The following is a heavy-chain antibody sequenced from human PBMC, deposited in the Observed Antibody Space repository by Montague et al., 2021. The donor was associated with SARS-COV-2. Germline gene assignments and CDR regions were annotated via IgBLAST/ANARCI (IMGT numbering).Heavy chain of an antibody. CDR3: ARGGTVTTFYYYYYGMDV. J-gene: IGHJ6*02. D-gene: IGHD4-17*01. V-gene: IGHV4-34*01. CDR1: GGSFSGYY. CDR2: INHSGST. Sequence: SETLSLTCAVYGGSFSGYYWSWIRQPPGKGLEWIGEINHSGSTNYNPSLKSRVTISVDTSKNQFYLKLSSVTAADTAVYYCARGGTVTTFYYYYYGMDVWGQGTTVTVSS.